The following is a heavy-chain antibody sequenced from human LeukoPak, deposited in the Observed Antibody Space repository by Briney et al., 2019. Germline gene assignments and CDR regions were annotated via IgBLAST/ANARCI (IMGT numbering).Heavy chain of an antibody. Sequence: PGGSLRLSCAASGFTFSTYWMHWVRQAPGEGLVWVSRLSPDGSSSVYADSVKGRFTISRDNARNSLYLQMNSLRAEDTALYYCARSFVESPGAFDIWGQGTMVTVS. CDR2: LSPDGSSS. CDR1: GFTFSTYW. V-gene: IGHV3-74*01. CDR3: ARSFVESPGAFDI. D-gene: IGHD3-3*02. J-gene: IGHJ3*02.